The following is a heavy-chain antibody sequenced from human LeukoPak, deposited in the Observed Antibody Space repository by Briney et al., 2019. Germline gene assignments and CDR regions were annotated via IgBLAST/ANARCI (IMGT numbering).Heavy chain of an antibody. CDR3: ARDYDFWSGSI. Sequence: SETLSLTCTVSGGSISSYYWSWIRQPPGKGLEWIGYIYYSGSTNYNPSLKSRVTLSVDTSKNQFSLKLSSVTAADTAVYYCARDYDFWSGSIWGQGTMVTVSS. J-gene: IGHJ3*02. CDR2: IYYSGST. CDR1: GGSISSYY. V-gene: IGHV4-59*12. D-gene: IGHD3-3*01.